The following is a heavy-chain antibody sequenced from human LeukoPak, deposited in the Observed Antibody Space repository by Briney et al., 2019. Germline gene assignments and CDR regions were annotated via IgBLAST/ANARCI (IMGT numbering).Heavy chain of an antibody. CDR3: ATITDYGGNSGYFDY. V-gene: IGHV5-51*01. CDR2: IYPGDSDT. D-gene: IGHD4-23*01. Sequence: GASLQISCEGAGSIFTSYWICWVRQLPGKGLEWMGIIYPGDSDTRYSPSFQGQVTISADKSISTAYLQWSSLKASDTAMYYCATITDYGGNSGYFDYWGQGTLVTVSS. CDR1: GSIFTSYW. J-gene: IGHJ4*02.